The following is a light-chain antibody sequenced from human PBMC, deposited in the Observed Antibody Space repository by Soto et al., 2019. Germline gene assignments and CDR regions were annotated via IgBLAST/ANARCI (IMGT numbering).Light chain of an antibody. J-gene: IGKJ3*01. Sequence: DIVLTQSPGTLSLSPGETATLSCRASQSVSSKYLAWYQQKPGQAPRVLIYGASIRATGVPERFSGGGSGTDFTVTITRLEPEDFAVYYCQQFGSSLFTFGPGTKVDFK. CDR1: QSVSSKY. CDR3: QQFGSSLFT. V-gene: IGKV3-20*01. CDR2: GAS.